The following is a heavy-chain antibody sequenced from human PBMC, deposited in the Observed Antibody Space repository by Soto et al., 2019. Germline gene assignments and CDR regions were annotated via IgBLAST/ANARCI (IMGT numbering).Heavy chain of an antibody. CDR3: IQSRCGGDCLQSYASYYYYGMDV. D-gene: IGHD2-21*02. V-gene: IGHV2-5*02. CDR1: AFSLSTGGVG. Sequence: QITLKESGPPLVKPTQTLTLTCTFSAFSLSTGGVGVGWIRQPPGKALEWLALIYWDDDKRYSPSLRSRLTITKDTSKNQVVLTMTNMDPVDTATSYCIQSRCGGDCLQSYASYYYYGMDVWGQGTTVTVSS. J-gene: IGHJ6*02. CDR2: IYWDDDK.